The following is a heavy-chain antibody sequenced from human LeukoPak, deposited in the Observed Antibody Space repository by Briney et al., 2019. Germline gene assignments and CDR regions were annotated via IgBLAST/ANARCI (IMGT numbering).Heavy chain of an antibody. CDR3: ARRGIAVAGSDAFDI. D-gene: IGHD6-19*01. V-gene: IGHV5-51*01. CDR1: GYSFTSYW. Sequence: ESLKISCKGSGYSFTSYWIGWVRQMPGKGLEWMGIIYPGDSDTRYSPSFQGQVTISADKSISTAYLQWSSLKASDTAMYYCARRGIAVAGSDAFDIWGQGTMVTVSS. J-gene: IGHJ3*02. CDR2: IYPGDSDT.